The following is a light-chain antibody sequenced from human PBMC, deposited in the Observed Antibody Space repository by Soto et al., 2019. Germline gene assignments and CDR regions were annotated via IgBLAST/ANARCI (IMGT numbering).Light chain of an antibody. Sequence: EIVMTQSPATLSVSPGERATLSCRASQTISNYLAWYQQKPGQAPRLLIYGASTRATGIPARFSGSGSGTEFTLTISSLQSEDFAVYYCHQYNNWPRTFGQGTKVEIK. V-gene: IGKV3-15*01. CDR3: HQYNNWPRT. CDR2: GAS. J-gene: IGKJ1*01. CDR1: QTISNY.